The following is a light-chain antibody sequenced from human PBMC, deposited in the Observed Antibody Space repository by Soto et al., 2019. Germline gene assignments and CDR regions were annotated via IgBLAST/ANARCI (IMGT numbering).Light chain of an antibody. CDR1: SDDVGTYNL. J-gene: IGLJ2*01. CDR3: SSYTTNNAHV. Sequence: QSALTQPASVSGSPGQSITLSCTGTSDDVGTYNLVSWYQQHPTKAPKLLLYESFKRPSGVSDRFSGSKSGNTASLTISGLQAEDEADYFCSSYTTNNAHVFXGGTKVTVL. V-gene: IGLV2-14*02. CDR2: ESF.